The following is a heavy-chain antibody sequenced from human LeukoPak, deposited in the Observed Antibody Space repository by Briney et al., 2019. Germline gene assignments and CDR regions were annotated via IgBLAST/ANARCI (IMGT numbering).Heavy chain of an antibody. D-gene: IGHD3-10*01. J-gene: IGHJ4*02. CDR3: ARDRFGESYFDY. V-gene: IGHV4-31*03. CDR1: GGSISSGGYY. Sequence: SQTLSLTCTVSGGSISSGGYYWSWIRQHPGKGLEWIGYIYYSGSTYYNPSLKSRVTISVDTSKNQFSLKLSSVTAADTAVYYCARDRFGESYFDYWGQGTLVTVSS. CDR2: IYYSGST.